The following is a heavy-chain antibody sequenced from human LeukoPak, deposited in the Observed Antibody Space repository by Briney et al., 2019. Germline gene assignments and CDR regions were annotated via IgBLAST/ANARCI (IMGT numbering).Heavy chain of an antibody. D-gene: IGHD1-14*01. CDR1: GYTFTSYG. V-gene: IGHV1-18*01. J-gene: IGHJ3*02. CDR3: ATDRTKPFIDAFDI. Sequence: ASVKVSCKASGYTFTSYGISWVRQAPGQGLEWMGWISAYNGNTIYAQKFQGRVTMTEDTSTDTAYMELSSLRSEDTAVYYCATDRTKPFIDAFDIWGQGTMVTVSS. CDR2: ISAYNGNT.